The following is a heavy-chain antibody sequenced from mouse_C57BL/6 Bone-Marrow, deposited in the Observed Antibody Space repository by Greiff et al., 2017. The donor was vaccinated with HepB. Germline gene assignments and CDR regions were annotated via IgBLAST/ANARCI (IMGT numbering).Heavy chain of an antibody. Sequence: EVMLVESGGGLVQPKGSLKLSCAASGFTFNTYAMHWVRQAPGKGVEWVARIRSKSSNYATYYADSVEERFTISRDDSQSMLYLQMNNLKTEDASLCYCVGDYYGSSQAWFACWGQGTLVTVSA. CDR3: VGDYYGSSQAWFAC. V-gene: IGHV10-3*01. J-gene: IGHJ3*01. D-gene: IGHD1-1*01. CDR2: IRSKSSNYAT. CDR1: GFTFNTYA.